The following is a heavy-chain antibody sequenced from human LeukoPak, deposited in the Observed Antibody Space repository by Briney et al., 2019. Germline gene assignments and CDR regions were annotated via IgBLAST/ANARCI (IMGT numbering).Heavy chain of an antibody. V-gene: IGHV4-59*01. CDR1: GGSISSYY. J-gene: IGHJ3*02. CDR2: IYYSGST. Sequence: SETLSLTCTVSGGSISSYYWSWIRQPPGKGLEWFGYIYYSGSTNYNPSLKSRVTISVDTSKNQFSLKLSSVTAADTAVYYCASSGYYFDAFDIWGQGTMVTVSS. D-gene: IGHD3-22*01. CDR3: ASSGYYFDAFDI.